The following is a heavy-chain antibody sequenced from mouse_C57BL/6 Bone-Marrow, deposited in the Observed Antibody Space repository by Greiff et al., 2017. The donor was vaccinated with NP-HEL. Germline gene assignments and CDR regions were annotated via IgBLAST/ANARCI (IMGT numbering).Heavy chain of an antibody. CDR1: GYTFTSYD. CDR2: IYPRDGST. CDR3: AGLLSAWFAY. D-gene: IGHD1-1*01. J-gene: IGHJ3*01. V-gene: IGHV1-85*01. Sequence: VQLVESGPELVKPGASVKLSCKASGYTFTSYDINWVKQRPGQGLEWIGWIYPRDGSTKYHAKFKGKAPLTVDTSSSTAYIELHRLTSEDSAVYFCAGLLSAWFAYWGQGTLVTVSA.